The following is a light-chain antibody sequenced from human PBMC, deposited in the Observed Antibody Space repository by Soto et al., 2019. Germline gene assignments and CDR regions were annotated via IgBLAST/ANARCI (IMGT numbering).Light chain of an antibody. CDR2: EVV. CDR1: KNDIGVYDF. CDR3: KSYAGGNTYV. J-gene: IGLJ1*01. Sequence: QYTGTQPPWASGSPGQAVTISCTGTKNDIGVYDFVSWYQHHPGKAPRLIIYEVVQRPSGVPDRFSGSKSGNTASLTVSGLQAADEADYFCKSYAGGNTYVFGSGTKV. V-gene: IGLV2-8*01.